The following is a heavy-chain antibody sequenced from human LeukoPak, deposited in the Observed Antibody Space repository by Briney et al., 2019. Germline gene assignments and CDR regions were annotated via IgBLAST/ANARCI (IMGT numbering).Heavy chain of an antibody. CDR3: ARSGSGYYFNWFDP. V-gene: IGHV4-59*01. D-gene: IGHD3-22*01. J-gene: IGHJ5*02. CDR1: GGSISSYY. CDR2: IYYSGST. Sequence: SETLPLTCTVSGGSISSYYWSWIRQPPGKGLEWIGYIYYSGSTNYNPSLKSRVTISVDTSKNQFSLKLSSVTAADTAVYYCARSGSGYYFNWFDPWGQGTLVTVSS.